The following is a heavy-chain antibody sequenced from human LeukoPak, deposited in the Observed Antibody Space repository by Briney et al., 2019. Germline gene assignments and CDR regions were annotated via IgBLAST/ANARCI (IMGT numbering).Heavy chain of an antibody. Sequence: GGSLRLSCAVSGFTFSNHAMTWVRQAPGKGLEWVSSISDSGGSAYYADSVKGRFTIPRDNSKNTLFLQMNSLKAEDTAVYYCAKEPTYFYGSGSFSHFFDYWGQGTLVTASS. J-gene: IGHJ4*02. CDR1: GFTFSNHA. CDR3: AKEPTYFYGSGSFSHFFDY. D-gene: IGHD3-10*01. CDR2: ISDSGGSA. V-gene: IGHV3-23*01.